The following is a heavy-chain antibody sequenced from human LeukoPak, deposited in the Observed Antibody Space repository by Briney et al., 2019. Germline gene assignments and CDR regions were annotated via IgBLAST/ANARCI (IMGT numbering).Heavy chain of an antibody. CDR1: GFTFSSYW. CDR2: IKQDGSEK. J-gene: IGHJ4*02. Sequence: GGSLRLSCAASGFTFSSYWMSWVRQAPGKGLEWVANIKQDGSEKYHVDSVKGRFTISRDNAKNSLYLQMNSLRAEDTAVYYCVSSVGAFASNWGQGTLVTVST. D-gene: IGHD4/OR15-4a*01. CDR3: VSSVGAFASN. V-gene: IGHV3-7*03.